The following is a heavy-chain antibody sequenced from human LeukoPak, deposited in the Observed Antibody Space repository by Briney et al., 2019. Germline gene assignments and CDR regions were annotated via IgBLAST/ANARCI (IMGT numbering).Heavy chain of an antibody. CDR3: AARGYSYGTTFDY. CDR2: IVVGSGNT. D-gene: IGHD5-18*01. J-gene: IGHJ4*02. CDR1: GFTFTSSA. Sequence: GASVKVSCKASGFTFTSSAVQWVRQARGQRLEWIGWIVVGSGNTNYTQKFQERVTITRDMSTSTAYMELSSLRSEDTAVYYCAARGYSYGTTFDYWGQGTLVTVSS. V-gene: IGHV1-58*01.